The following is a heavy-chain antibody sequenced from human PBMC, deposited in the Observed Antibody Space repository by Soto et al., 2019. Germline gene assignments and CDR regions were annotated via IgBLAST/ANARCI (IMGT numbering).Heavy chain of an antibody. CDR2: VKQYGSGK. D-gene: IGHD5-18*01. Sequence: GESLRLACADSGVTFSSDWMSWVRQAPGKGLEWVADVKQYGSGKYYVDSAKGRFTISRHNANNSLYLQMNSLRAEDTAVYYYARFTWIQLWTDDFDIGGKGTMVT. J-gene: IGHJ3*02. CDR3: ARFTWIQLWTDDFDI. CDR1: GVTFSSDW. V-gene: IGHV3-7*03.